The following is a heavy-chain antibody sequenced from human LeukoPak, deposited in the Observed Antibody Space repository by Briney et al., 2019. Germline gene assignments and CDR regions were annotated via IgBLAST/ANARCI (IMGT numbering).Heavy chain of an antibody. CDR2: ISSSSSYI. CDR1: GFTFSSYS. D-gene: IGHD3-22*01. J-gene: IGHJ4*02. CDR3: ARRLTYYYDIGY. Sequence: GGSLRLSCAASGFTFSSYSMNWVRQAPGKGLEWVSSISSSSSYIYYADSVKGRFTISRDNAKNSLYLQMNSLRAEDTAVYYGARRLTYYYDIGYWGQGTLVTVSS. V-gene: IGHV3-21*01.